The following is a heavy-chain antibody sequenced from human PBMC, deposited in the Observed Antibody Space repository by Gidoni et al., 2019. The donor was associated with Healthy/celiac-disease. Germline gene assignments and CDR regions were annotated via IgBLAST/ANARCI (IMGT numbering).Heavy chain of an antibody. Sequence: KGLEWIGEINHSGSTNYNPSLKSRVTISVDTSKNQFSLKLSSVTAADTAVYYCARGLFDRGRRDCSGGSCRNSLDRSYGMDVWGQGTTVTVSS. D-gene: IGHD2-15*01. CDR3: ARGLFDRGRRDCSGGSCRNSLDRSYGMDV. CDR2: INHSGST. V-gene: IGHV4-34*01. J-gene: IGHJ6*02.